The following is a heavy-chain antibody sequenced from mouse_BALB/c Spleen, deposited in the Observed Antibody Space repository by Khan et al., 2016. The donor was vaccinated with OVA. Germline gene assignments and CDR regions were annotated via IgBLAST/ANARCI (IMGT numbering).Heavy chain of an antibody. CDR1: GYTFTSYW. J-gene: IGHJ3*01. Sequence: QVQLKQSGAELVRPGASVKLPCKASGYTFTSYWMNWVRQRPRQGLEWIGKINPSDSESHYNEMFKDKATLTVDKSSGTAYMQLSSLTSEDSAVYSCARREKYGYDPAWFAYWGQGTLVTVSA. V-gene: IGHV1-52*01. CDR2: INPSDSES. CDR3: ARREKYGYDPAWFAY. D-gene: IGHD2-2*01.